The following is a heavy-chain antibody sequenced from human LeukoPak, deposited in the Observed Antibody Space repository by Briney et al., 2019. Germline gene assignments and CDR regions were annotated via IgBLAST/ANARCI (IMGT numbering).Heavy chain of an antibody. V-gene: IGHV3-21*01. CDR1: GFTFSSYS. J-gene: IGHJ4*02. CDR2: ISSSGSYI. CDR3: ARDSGYDSDTLDY. Sequence: GGSLRLSCAASGFTFSSYSMNWVRQAPGKGLEWVSSISSSGSYIYYADSVKGRFTISRDNAKNSLYLQMNSLRAEDTAVYYCARDSGYDSDTLDYWGQGTLVTVSS. D-gene: IGHD5-12*01.